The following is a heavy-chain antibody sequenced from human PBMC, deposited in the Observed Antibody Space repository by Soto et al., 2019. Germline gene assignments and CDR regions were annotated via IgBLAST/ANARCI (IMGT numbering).Heavy chain of an antibody. D-gene: IGHD3-3*01. J-gene: IGHJ6*02. CDR2: INPSGGST. CDR1: GYTFTSYY. Sequence: WASVKVSCKASGYTFTSYYMHWVRQAPGQGLEWMGIINPSGGSTSYAQKFQGRVTMTRDTSTSTVYMELSSLRSEDTAVYYCARGPSLEWLLYGSVYYYYGMDVWGQGTTVTVSS. CDR3: ARGPSLEWLLYGSVYYYYGMDV. V-gene: IGHV1-46*01.